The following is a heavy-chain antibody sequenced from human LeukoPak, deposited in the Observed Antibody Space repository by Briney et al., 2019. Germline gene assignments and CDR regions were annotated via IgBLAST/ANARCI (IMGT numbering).Heavy chain of an antibody. V-gene: IGHV1-18*01. CDR2: ISAYNGNT. CDR1: GYTFTSYG. Sequence: GASVKVSCKASGYTFTSYGISWVRQAPGQGLEWMGWISAYNGNTNYAQKLQGRVTMTTDTSTSAACMELRSLRSDDTAVYYCASGIAARPKDYYYMDVWGKGTTVTVSS. J-gene: IGHJ6*03. D-gene: IGHD6-6*01. CDR3: ASGIAARPKDYYYMDV.